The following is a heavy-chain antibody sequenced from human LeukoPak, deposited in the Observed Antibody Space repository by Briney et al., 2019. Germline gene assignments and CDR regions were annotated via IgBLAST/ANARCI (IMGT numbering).Heavy chain of an antibody. J-gene: IGHJ4*02. V-gene: IGHV4-34*01. CDR2: INHSGST. CDR1: GGSFSGYY. Sequence: SETLSLTCAVYGGSFSGYYWSWIRQPPGKGLEWIGEINHSGSTNYNPSLKSRVTISVDTSKNQFSLKLSSVTAADTAVYYCARDDRIYGSGSYYPLWGQGTLVTVSS. D-gene: IGHD3-10*01. CDR3: ARDDRIYGSGSYYPL.